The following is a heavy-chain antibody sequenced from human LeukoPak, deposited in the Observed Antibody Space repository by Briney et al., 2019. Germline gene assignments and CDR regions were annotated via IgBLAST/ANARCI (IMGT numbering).Heavy chain of an antibody. Sequence: ASVKVSCTASGYTFTSYGISWVRQAPGQGLEWMGWISAYNGNTNYAQKLQGRVTMTTDTSTSTAYMELRSLRSDDTAVYYCARLDDNKYYFDYWGQGTLVTVSS. CDR2: ISAYNGNT. D-gene: IGHD5-24*01. CDR3: ARLDDNKYYFDY. J-gene: IGHJ4*02. V-gene: IGHV1-18*01. CDR1: GYTFTSYG.